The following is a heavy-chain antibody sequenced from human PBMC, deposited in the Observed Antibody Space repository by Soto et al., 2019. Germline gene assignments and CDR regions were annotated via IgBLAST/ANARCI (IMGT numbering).Heavy chain of an antibody. CDR1: GFTFSSYW. Sequence: GGSLRLSCAASGFTFSSYWMHWVRQAPGKGLVWVSRINSDGSNTSYADSVKGRFTISRDNAKNTLYLQMNSLRAEDTAVYYCARGKGYCSGGSCYEAEFDYWGQGTLVTVSS. D-gene: IGHD2-15*01. J-gene: IGHJ4*02. CDR3: ARGKGYCSGGSCYEAEFDY. V-gene: IGHV3-74*01. CDR2: INSDGSNT.